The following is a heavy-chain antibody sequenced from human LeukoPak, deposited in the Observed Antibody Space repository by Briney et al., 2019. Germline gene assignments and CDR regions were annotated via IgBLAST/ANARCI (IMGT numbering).Heavy chain of an antibody. CDR3: ARGGGYCSDGNCYDLDY. CDR1: GDSVSRYY. V-gene: IGHV4-59*02. J-gene: IGHJ4*02. Sequence: SETLSLACTVSGDSVSRYYWSWIRQPPGKGLEWIGYIYYSGSTNYNPSLKSRVTISVDTSKNQFSLKLSSVTAADTAVYYCARGGGYCSDGNCYDLDYWGQGTLVTVSS. D-gene: IGHD2-15*01. CDR2: IYYSGST.